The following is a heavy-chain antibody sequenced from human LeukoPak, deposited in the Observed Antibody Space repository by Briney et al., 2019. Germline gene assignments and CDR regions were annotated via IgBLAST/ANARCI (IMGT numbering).Heavy chain of an antibody. CDR1: RFTFSSYA. Sequence: PGGSLRLSCAASRFTFSSYAMSWVRQAPGKGLEWVSAISGSGGSTYYADSVKGRFTISRDNSKNTLYLQMNSLRAEDTAVYYCAKDCATGYSSGWYVYWGQGTLVTVSS. CDR2: ISGSGGST. CDR3: AKDCATGYSSGWYVY. D-gene: IGHD6-19*01. J-gene: IGHJ4*02. V-gene: IGHV3-23*01.